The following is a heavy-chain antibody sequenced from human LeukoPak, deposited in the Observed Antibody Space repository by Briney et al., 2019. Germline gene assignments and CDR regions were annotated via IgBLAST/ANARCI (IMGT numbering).Heavy chain of an antibody. D-gene: IGHD3-10*01. CDR1: GFTLSSYW. J-gene: IGHJ3*02. CDR3: ARDWVAGVPFDAFDI. Sequence: GGSLRLSCAASGFTLSSYWMSWFRQAPGKGLEWVANIKEDGSEKYYVDSVNGRFTISRDNAQNSVYLHMNSLTAEDTALYYCARDWVAGVPFDAFDIWGQGPMVSVSS. CDR2: IKEDGSEK. V-gene: IGHV3-7*03.